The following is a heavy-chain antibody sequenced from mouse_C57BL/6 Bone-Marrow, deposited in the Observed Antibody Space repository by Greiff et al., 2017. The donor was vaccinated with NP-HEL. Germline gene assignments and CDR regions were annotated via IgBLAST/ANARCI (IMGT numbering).Heavy chain of an antibody. CDR2: IYPGSGST. CDR3: ARDYDYDEGMDY. CDR1: GYTFTSYW. J-gene: IGHJ4*01. D-gene: IGHD2-4*01. V-gene: IGHV1-55*01. Sequence: VQLQQPGAALVKPGASVKMSCKASGYTFTSYWITWVKQRPGQGLEWIGDIYPGSGSTNYNEKFKSKATLTVDTSSSTAYMQLSSLTSEDSAVYYCARDYDYDEGMDYWGQGTSVTVSS.